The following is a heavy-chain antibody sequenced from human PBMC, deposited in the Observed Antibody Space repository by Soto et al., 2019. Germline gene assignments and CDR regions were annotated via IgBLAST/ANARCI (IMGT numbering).Heavy chain of an antibody. CDR1: GFTFSDYY. Sequence: GGSLRLSCAASGFTFSDYYMNWIRQAPGKGLEWLSYISGSDGAIYYADSVKGRFTISRDNAENSLYLQMDSLRAEDTAVYYCVRTRYGPTFDYWGQGTLVTVSS. D-gene: IGHD2-8*01. J-gene: IGHJ4*02. CDR2: ISGSDGAI. V-gene: IGHV3-11*01. CDR3: VRTRYGPTFDY.